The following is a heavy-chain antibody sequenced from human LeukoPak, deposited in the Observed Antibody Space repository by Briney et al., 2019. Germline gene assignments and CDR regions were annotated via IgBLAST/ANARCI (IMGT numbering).Heavy chain of an antibody. CDR3: ARALGRDYYYYMDV. V-gene: IGHV1-69*05. J-gene: IGHJ6*03. CDR1: GGTFSSYA. D-gene: IGHD5-24*01. CDR2: IIPIFGTA. Sequence: SVKVSCKASGGTFSSYAISWVRQAPGQGLEWMGGIIPIFGTANYAQKFQGRVAITTGESTSTAYMELSSLRSEDAAVYYCARALGRDYYYYMDVWGKGTTVTVSS.